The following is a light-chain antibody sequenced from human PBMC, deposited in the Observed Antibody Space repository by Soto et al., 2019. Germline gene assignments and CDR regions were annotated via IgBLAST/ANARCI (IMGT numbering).Light chain of an antibody. CDR2: NVY. Sequence: QSVLTQPASVSGSPGQSITISCTGTSSDVGAFNFVSWHQQHPGKAPKLMIYNVYDRPSGVSYRFSGSKYGNTASLTISGLQGEDEADYYCSSYTVSPTYVFGPESKVTVL. V-gene: IGLV2-14*03. CDR1: SSDVGAFNF. J-gene: IGLJ1*01. CDR3: SSYTVSPTYV.